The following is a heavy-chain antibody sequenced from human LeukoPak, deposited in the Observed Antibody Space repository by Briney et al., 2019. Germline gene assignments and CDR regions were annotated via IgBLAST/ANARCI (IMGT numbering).Heavy chain of an antibody. Sequence: PSETLSLTCTVSGGSISSGSYYWSWIRQPAGKGLEWIGRIYASGSTNYSPSLKSRVTISLDTSKNQFSLKLSSVTAADTAVYYCARGRSGYFDYWGQGTLVTVSS. V-gene: IGHV4-61*02. CDR2: IYASGST. D-gene: IGHD2-15*01. CDR3: ARGRSGYFDY. J-gene: IGHJ4*02. CDR1: GGSISSGSYY.